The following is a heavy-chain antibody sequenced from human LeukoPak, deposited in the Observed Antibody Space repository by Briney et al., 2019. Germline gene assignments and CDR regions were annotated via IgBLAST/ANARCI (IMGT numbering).Heavy chain of an antibody. V-gene: IGHV4-30-4*01. Sequence: SETLSLTCTVSGGSISSGDYYCNWIRQPPGQGLEWIGYIYYGGSTSYNPSLKSRVTISVDTSKNQFSLKLTSVTAADTAVYYCTRGSAYDWFDYWGQGTLVTVSS. J-gene: IGHJ4*02. CDR2: IYYGGST. D-gene: IGHD5-12*01. CDR3: TRGSAYDWFDY. CDR1: GGSISSGDYY.